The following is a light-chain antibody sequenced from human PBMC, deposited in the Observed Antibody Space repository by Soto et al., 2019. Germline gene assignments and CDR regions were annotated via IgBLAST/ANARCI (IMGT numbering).Light chain of an antibody. Sequence: QSVLTQPPSVSGSPGQSVAISCTGTSRDVGSYNRVSWYQQPPGAASKLMIYEVSNRPSGFPDRFSGFKSGNTASLTISGLQAEDEADYYCNSYTGSSTYGFGTGTKVTVL. CDR1: SRDVGSYNR. CDR2: EVS. V-gene: IGLV2-18*02. CDR3: NSYTGSSTYG. J-gene: IGLJ1*01.